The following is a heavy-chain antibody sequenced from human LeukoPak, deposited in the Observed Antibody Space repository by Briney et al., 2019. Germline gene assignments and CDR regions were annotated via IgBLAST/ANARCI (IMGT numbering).Heavy chain of an antibody. J-gene: IGHJ1*01. CDR3: AGDYDSSGYFNAEYFQH. CDR2: IIPILGIA. CDR1: GGTFSSYA. Sequence: ASVKVSCKASGGTFSSYAISWVRQAPGQGLEWMGRIIPILGIANYAQKFQGRVTITADKSTSTAYMELSSLRSEDTAVYYCAGDYDSSGYFNAEYFQHWGQGTLVTVSS. V-gene: IGHV1-69*04. D-gene: IGHD3-22*01.